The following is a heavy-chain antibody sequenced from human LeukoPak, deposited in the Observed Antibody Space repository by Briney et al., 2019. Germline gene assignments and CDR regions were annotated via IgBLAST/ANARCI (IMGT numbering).Heavy chain of an antibody. J-gene: IGHJ4*02. D-gene: IGHD3-16*01. Sequence: PGGSLRLSCAASGFTFSSYSMNWVRQAPGKGLEWVSSISSSSYIYYADSVKGRFTISRDNAKNSLYLQMNSLRAEDTAVYYCARLGAGRYYFDYWGQGTLVTVSS. CDR3: ARLGAGRYYFDY. CDR2: ISSSSYI. V-gene: IGHV3-21*01. CDR1: GFTFSSYS.